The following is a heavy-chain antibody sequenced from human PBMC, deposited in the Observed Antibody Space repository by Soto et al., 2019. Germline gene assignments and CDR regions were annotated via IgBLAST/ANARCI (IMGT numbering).Heavy chain of an antibody. CDR2: IYYSGST. D-gene: IGHD2-2*01. CDR1: GGSISSYY. V-gene: IGHV4-59*01. J-gene: IGHJ5*02. CDR3: ARADQLLPEFDP. Sequence: QVQLQESGPGLVKPSETLSLTCTVSGGSISSYYWSWIRQPPGKGLEWIGYIYYSGSTNYNPSLKSRVTISVDTSKNQFSLKLSSVTAADTAVYYCARADQLLPEFDPWGQGTLVTVSS.